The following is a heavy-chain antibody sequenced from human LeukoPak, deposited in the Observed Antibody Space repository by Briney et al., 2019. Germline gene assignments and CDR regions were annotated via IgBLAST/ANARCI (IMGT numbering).Heavy chain of an antibody. J-gene: IGHJ5*02. CDR2: INPNSGDT. V-gene: IGHV1-2*04. CDR1: GYTFTDYY. CDR3: ARDYGSGSYDFWFDP. Sequence: ASVKVSCKASGYTFTDYYIHWVRQAPGQGLEWMGWINPNSGDTNYAQKFQGWVTVTRDTSLSTAYLEVSRLRSDDTAVYYCARDYGSGSYDFWFDPWGQGTLVTVSS. D-gene: IGHD3-10*01.